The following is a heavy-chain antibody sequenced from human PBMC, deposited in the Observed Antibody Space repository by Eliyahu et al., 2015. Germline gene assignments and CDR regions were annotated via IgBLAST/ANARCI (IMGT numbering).Heavy chain of an antibody. J-gene: IGHJ3*01. D-gene: IGHD3-10*01. Sequence: EVQLLESGGGLVQPGGSLRLSCVASGFXFSSYALSWVRQAPGKGLQWVSGISGSGDKTYYADSVKGRFTISRDNSKRMLYLQINSLRAEDTAVYFCAKWTITSPFEDFWGQGTMVTVSS. CDR1: GFXFSSYA. CDR3: AKWTITSPFEDF. V-gene: IGHV3-23*01. CDR2: ISGSGDKT.